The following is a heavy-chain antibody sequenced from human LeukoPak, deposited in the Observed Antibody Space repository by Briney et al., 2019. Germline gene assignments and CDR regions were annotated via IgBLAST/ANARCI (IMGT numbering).Heavy chain of an antibody. CDR2: INHSGST. CDR3: ARGGYSYGRGWFDP. V-gene: IGHV4-34*01. D-gene: IGHD5-18*01. CDR1: GGSFSGYY. J-gene: IGHJ5*02. Sequence: SETLSLTCAVYGGSFSGYYWSWIRQPPGKGLEWIGEINHSGSTNYNPSLKSRVTISVDTSKNQFSLKLSSVTAADTAVFYCARGGYSYGRGWFDPWGQGTLFTVSS.